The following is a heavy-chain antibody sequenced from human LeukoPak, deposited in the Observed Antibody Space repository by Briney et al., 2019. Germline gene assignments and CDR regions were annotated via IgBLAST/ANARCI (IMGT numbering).Heavy chain of an antibody. D-gene: IGHD6-19*01. CDR3: ARDHSSGWYQDGMDV. J-gene: IGHJ6*02. V-gene: IGHV4-4*07. CDR1: GGSISSYY. Sequence: SETLSLTCTVSGGSISSYYWSWIRQPAGKGLEWIGRIYTSGSANYNPSLKSRVTMSVDTSKTQFSLKLSSVTAADTAVYYCARDHSSGWYQDGMDVWGQGTTVTVSS. CDR2: IYTSGSA.